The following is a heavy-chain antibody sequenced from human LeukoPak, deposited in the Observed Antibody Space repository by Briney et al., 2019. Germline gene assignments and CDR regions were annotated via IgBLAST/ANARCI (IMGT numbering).Heavy chain of an antibody. CDR3: ARVGSGWTPFDY. V-gene: IGHV3-48*03. D-gene: IGHD6-19*01. Sequence: GGSLRLSCAASGFTFSSYEMNWVRQAPGKGLEFISYISSSGTIIYYADSVKGRFTISRDNSKNTLYLQMNSLRAEDTAVYYCARVGSGWTPFDYWGQGTLVTVSS. J-gene: IGHJ4*02. CDR2: ISSSGTII. CDR1: GFTFSSYE.